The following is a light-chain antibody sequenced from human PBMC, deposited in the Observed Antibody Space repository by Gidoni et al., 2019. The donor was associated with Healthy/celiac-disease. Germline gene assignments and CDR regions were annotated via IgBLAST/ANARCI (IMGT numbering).Light chain of an antibody. CDR2: QDS. CDR1: QLGDKY. Sequence: SYELTQPPSVSVSPGQTASIPCSGDQLGDKYACWYQQKPAQSPVLVIYQDSKRPSGIPERFSGSNSGNTATLTISGTQAMDEADYYCQAWDSSTGVFGTGTTVTVL. V-gene: IGLV3-1*01. J-gene: IGLJ1*01. CDR3: QAWDSSTGV.